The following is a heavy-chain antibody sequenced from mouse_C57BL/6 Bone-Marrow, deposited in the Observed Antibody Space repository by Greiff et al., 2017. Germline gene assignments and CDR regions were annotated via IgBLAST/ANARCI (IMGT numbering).Heavy chain of an antibody. CDR3: ARSFLSTVDY. CDR2: IWGGGST. V-gene: IGHV2-2*01. D-gene: IGHD1-1*01. J-gene: IGHJ2*01. CDR1: GFSLTDYD. Sequence: QVQLQQSGPGLVQPSPSLSITCTVSGFSLTDYDVHWVRQSPGKGLEWLGVIWGGGSTDNNAAFISRLGISKDNSTSQVFFKMTSLQADDTALFYCARSFLSTVDYWGQGTTLTVSS.